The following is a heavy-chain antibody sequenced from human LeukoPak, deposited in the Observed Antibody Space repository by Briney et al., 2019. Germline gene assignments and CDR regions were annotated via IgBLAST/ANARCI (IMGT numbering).Heavy chain of an antibody. Sequence: GGSLRLSCAASGFTFSNYGMHWVRRAPGKGLGWVALISYDGSNKYYADSVKGRFTISRDNSKNTLYLQMNSLRAEDTAVYYCAKPGSGTTVTTDWGQGTLVTVSS. D-gene: IGHD4-17*01. CDR2: ISYDGSNK. CDR3: AKPGSGTTVTTD. CDR1: GFTFSNYG. V-gene: IGHV3-30*18. J-gene: IGHJ4*02.